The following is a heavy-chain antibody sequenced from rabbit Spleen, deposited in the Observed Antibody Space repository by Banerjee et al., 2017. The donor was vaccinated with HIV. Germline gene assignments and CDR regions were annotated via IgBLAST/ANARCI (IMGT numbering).Heavy chain of an antibody. CDR2: IDPVFGST. CDR3: ARDGAGSSYFNL. CDR1: GFDFSSYY. J-gene: IGHJ4*01. D-gene: IGHD8-1*01. V-gene: IGHV1S7*01. Sequence: QLKESGGGLVQPGGSLKLSCKASGFDFSSYYMSWVRQAPGKGLEWIGYIDPVFGSTYYASWVNGRFSISRENTQNTVSLQMNSLTAADTSTYFCARDGAGSSYFNLWGQGTLVTVS.